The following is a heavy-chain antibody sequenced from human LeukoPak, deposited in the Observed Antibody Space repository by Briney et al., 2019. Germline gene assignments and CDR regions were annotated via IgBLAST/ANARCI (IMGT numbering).Heavy chain of an antibody. D-gene: IGHD2-8*01. CDR1: GFTFSSYS. J-gene: IGHJ5*01. CDR2: ISSSSSTI. CDR3: ARDSVYAFDS. V-gene: IGHV3-48*01. Sequence: GGSLRLSCAASGFTFSSYSMNWVRQAPGKGLEWVSYISSSSSTIFYTDSVKGRFTISRDNAKNSLYLQMNSLSAEDTAVYYCARDSVYAFDSWSQGTLVTVSS.